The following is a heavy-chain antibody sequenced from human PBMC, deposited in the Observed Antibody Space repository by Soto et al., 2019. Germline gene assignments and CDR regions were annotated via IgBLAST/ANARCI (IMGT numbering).Heavy chain of an antibody. D-gene: IGHD3-22*01. V-gene: IGHV1-3*04. CDR1: GYSFTSYV. Sequence: ASVKVSCKASGYSFTSYVMHWVRQAPGQRLEWMGWINTGNGNTKYSQEFQGRVTITRDTSASIAYMELSSLRSEDTAVYYCARPLGYSTGYYVYWGQGTLVTVPQ. CDR2: INTGNGNT. J-gene: IGHJ4*02. CDR3: ARPLGYSTGYYVY.